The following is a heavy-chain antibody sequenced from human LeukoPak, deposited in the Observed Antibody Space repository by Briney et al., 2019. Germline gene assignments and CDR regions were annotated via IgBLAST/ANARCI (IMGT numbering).Heavy chain of an antibody. D-gene: IGHD2-15*01. CDR2: ISGSGDTT. J-gene: IGHJ6*03. V-gene: IGHV3-23*01. CDR1: GFTFSNYA. CDR3: AKDTSAWWYHRAYMNV. Sequence: GGSLRLSCAASGFTFSNYAMSWVRQAPGGGLEWVSAISGSGDTTFHADSVKGRFTTSRDNSKNTLSLQMSGLRVEDSAVYFCAKDTSAWWYHRAYMNVWGTGTTVTVPS.